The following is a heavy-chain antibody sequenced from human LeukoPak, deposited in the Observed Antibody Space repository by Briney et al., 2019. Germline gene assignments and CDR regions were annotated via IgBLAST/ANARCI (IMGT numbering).Heavy chain of an antibody. CDR3: ARVVAATSYYFDY. CDR1: GFTVSSNY. D-gene: IGHD2-15*01. Sequence: AGGSLRLSCAASGFTVSSNYMSWVRQAPGKGLEWVSVIYSGGSTYYADSVKCRFTISRDNSKNTLYLQMNSLRAEDTAVYYCARVVAATSYYFDYWGQGTLVSVSS. J-gene: IGHJ4*02. CDR2: IYSGGST. V-gene: IGHV3-66*01.